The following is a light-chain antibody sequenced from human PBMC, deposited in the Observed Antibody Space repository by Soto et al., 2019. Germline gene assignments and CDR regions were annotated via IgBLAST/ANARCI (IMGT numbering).Light chain of an antibody. CDR1: NSDVGSYNR. Sequence: ALTQPPSVSGSPGQSVTISCTGTNSDVGSYNRVSWSQQPPGTAPKLMIYEVSNRPSGVTDRFSGSKSGNTASLTISGLQHEDQAHYQSSSYTSSSNYVLGTGTKVTVL. V-gene: IGLV2-18*02. J-gene: IGLJ1*01. CDR2: EVS. CDR3: SSYTSSSNYV.